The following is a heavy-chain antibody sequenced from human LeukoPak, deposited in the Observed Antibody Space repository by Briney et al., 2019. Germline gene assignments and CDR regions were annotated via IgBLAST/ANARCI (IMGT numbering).Heavy chain of an antibody. J-gene: IGHJ5*02. D-gene: IGHD1-20*01. V-gene: IGHV3-53*01. CDR2: FYRGDST. Sequence: GGSLRLSCAASGFSVSSSYMYWVRQAPGKGLEWVSFFYRGDSTYYAESVRGRFTISRDNSKNTLYLQMNSLRAEDTAVYYCAINWNDGLFDPWGQGTLVTVSS. CDR3: AINWNDGLFDP. CDR1: GFSVSSSY.